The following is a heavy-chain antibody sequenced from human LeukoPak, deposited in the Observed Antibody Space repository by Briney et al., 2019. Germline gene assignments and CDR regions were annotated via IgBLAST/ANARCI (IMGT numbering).Heavy chain of an antibody. V-gene: IGHV3-11*01. Sequence: GGSLRLSCAASGFTFSDYYMSWIRQAPGKGLEWVSYISSSGSTIYYADSVKGRFTISRDNAKNSLYLQMNSLRAEDTAVYYCASSNYVPFYFDYWGQGTLVTVSS. CDR2: ISSSGSTI. J-gene: IGHJ4*02. CDR1: GFTFSDYY. D-gene: IGHD4-11*01. CDR3: ASSNYVPFYFDY.